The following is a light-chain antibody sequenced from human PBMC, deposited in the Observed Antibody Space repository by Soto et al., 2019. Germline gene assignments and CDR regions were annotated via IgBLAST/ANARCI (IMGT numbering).Light chain of an antibody. CDR2: AAS. CDR3: QRSYSAPRT. Sequence: ADNLKNTCGASQSISSYLNWYQQKPGKAPKLLIYAASSLQSGVPSRFSGSRYGTDYTLSMRSLQPEGSAIYYCQRSYSAPRTFG. V-gene: IGKV1-39*01. CDR1: QSISSY. J-gene: IGKJ2*02.